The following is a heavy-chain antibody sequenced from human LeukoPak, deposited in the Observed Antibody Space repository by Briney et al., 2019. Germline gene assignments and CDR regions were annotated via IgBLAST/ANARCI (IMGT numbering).Heavy chain of an antibody. V-gene: IGHV3-21*01. CDR1: GFTFSTYA. CDR3: ARGGSDPVSGRYYGGGAFDI. D-gene: IGHD1-26*01. J-gene: IGHJ3*02. CDR2: ISSSSRYI. Sequence: PGGSLRLSCAASGFTFSTYAMSWVRQAPGKGLEWVSSISSSSRYIYYGDSVMGRFTISRDNAKNSLYLQMNSLRAEDTAVYYCARGGSDPVSGRYYGGGAFDIWGQGTMVTVSS.